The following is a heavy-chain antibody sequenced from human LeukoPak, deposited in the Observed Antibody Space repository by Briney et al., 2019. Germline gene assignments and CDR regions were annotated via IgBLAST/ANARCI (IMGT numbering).Heavy chain of an antibody. CDR3: ARGGHIVVVTSGVRTEYLQH. D-gene: IGHD2-21*02. CDR2: ISYDGAKE. Sequence: GGSVRLLCAASGFSLSRYALHWVRQAPGKGVEWVAIISYDGAKEYYGDSVKGRFTISRDNSKNTVYLQMNSLRAEDAAVYYCARGGHIVVVTSGVRTEYLQHWGQGTLVTVSS. CDR1: GFSLSRYA. V-gene: IGHV3-30-3*01. J-gene: IGHJ1*01.